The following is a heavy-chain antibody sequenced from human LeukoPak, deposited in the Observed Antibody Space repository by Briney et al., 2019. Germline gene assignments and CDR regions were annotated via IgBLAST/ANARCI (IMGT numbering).Heavy chain of an antibody. CDR1: GFTFSSYG. J-gene: IGHJ4*02. D-gene: IGHD3-9*01. CDR3: AKLVLRYFDWLMDY. CDR2: IRYVGSNK. V-gene: IGHV3-30*02. Sequence: GGSLRLSCAASGFTFSSYGMHWVRQAPGKGLEWVAFIRYVGSNKYYADSVKGRFTISRDNSKNTLYLQMNSLRAEDTAVYYCAKLVLRYFDWLMDYWGQGTLVTVSS.